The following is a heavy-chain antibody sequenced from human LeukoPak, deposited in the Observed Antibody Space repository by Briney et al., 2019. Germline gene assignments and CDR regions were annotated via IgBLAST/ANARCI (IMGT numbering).Heavy chain of an antibody. CDR3: AREPSYYDSSGSRSDY. CDR1: GYTFTSYG. D-gene: IGHD3-22*01. V-gene: IGHV1-18*01. Sequence: ASVKVSCKASGYTFTSYGISWVRQAPGQGLEWMGWISAYNGNTNYAQKLQGRVTMTTDTSTSTAYMELRSLRSDDTAVYYCAREPSYYDSSGSRSDYWGQGTLVTVSS. J-gene: IGHJ4*02. CDR2: ISAYNGNT.